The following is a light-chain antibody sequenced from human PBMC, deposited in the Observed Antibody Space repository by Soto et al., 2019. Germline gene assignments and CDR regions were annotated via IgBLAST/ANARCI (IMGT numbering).Light chain of an antibody. CDR2: EVT. V-gene: IGLV2-14*01. CDR1: SGDIGSYHR. J-gene: IGLJ1*01. CDR3: SSYTNINTRACV. Sequence: QSARTQPASVSGSPGQSITISCTGTSGDIGSYHRVSWYQQHPGKAPKLIIYEVTDRPSGVSNRFSGSKSGNTASLTISGLQAEDEAEYYCSSYTNINTRACVFGTGTKLTVL.